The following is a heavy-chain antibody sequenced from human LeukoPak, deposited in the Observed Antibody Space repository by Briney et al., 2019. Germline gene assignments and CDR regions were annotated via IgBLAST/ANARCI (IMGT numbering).Heavy chain of an antibody. D-gene: IGHD5-18*01. CDR3: AKGGVGYSYGFFDY. Sequence: GGSLRLSCAASGFTFSSYAMSWVRQAPGKGLEWDSAISGSGGSTYYADSVKGRFTISRDNSKNTLYLQMNSLRAEDTAVYYCAKGGVGYSYGFFDYWGQGTLVAVSS. CDR2: ISGSGGST. CDR1: GFTFSSYA. V-gene: IGHV3-23*01. J-gene: IGHJ4*02.